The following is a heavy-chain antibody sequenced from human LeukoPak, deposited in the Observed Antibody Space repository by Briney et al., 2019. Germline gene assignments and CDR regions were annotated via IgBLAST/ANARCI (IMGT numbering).Heavy chain of an antibody. CDR3: ARGEGYYASGSYYIDY. CDR1: GFTFSSYT. CDR2: ITTSSTYI. Sequence: PGGSLRLSCAAFGFTFSSYTMNWVRQAPGKGLEWVSSITTSSTYIYYADSVRGRFTISRDNAKNSLYLRMSSLRVEDTAVYYCARGEGYYASGSYYIDYWGQGTLVTVSS. V-gene: IGHV3-21*01. D-gene: IGHD3-10*01. J-gene: IGHJ4*02.